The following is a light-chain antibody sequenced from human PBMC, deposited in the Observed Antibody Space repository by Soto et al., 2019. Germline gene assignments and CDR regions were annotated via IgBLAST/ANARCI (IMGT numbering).Light chain of an antibody. Sequence: DIQMTQSPSSVSASVGDRVTITCRASQSISSWLGWYQQKPGKAPKLLISAASSLQSGVPSRFSGIGSGTDFTLPISSLQPEDFETYFCQQAHSFRPNFGQGTRLEIK. J-gene: IGKJ5*01. V-gene: IGKV1D-12*01. CDR3: QQAHSFRPN. CDR1: QSISSW. CDR2: AAS.